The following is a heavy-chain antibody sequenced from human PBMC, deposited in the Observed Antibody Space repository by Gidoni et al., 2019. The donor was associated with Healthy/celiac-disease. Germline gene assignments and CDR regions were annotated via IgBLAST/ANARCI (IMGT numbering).Heavy chain of an antibody. CDR3: ASQPYCSGGSCYGHY. D-gene: IGHD2-15*01. CDR1: GFTFSSYS. CDR2: ISSSSSYI. V-gene: IGHV3-21*01. Sequence: ELPLVESGGGLVKPGGSLRLSCSASGFTFSSYSMNWVRQAPGKGLEWVSSISSSSSYIYYADSVKGRFTISRDNAKNSLYLQMNSLRAEDTAVYYCASQPYCSGGSCYGHYWGQGTLVTVSS. J-gene: IGHJ4*02.